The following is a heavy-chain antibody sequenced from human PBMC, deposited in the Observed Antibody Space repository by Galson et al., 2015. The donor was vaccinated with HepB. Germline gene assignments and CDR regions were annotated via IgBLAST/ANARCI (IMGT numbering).Heavy chain of an antibody. CDR2: ITPSGDNT. V-gene: IGHV3-23*01. D-gene: IGHD6-19*01. J-gene: IGHJ4*02. CDR1: GFAFDSHA. CDR3: ARVHPEYTRGWYRQALYYFDS. Sequence: SLRLSCAASGFAFDSHAMSWVRQAPGKGLEWVSAITPSGDNTYSADSVKGRFTISRDNSKNTLFLQKTGLTADDTAIYYCARVHPEYTRGWYRQALYYFDSWGQGTLVAVSS.